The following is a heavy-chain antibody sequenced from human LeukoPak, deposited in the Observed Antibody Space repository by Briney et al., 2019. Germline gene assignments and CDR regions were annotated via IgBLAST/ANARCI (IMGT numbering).Heavy chain of an antibody. J-gene: IGHJ5*02. CDR1: GFTFSSYA. V-gene: IGHV3-23*01. CDR3: AKDPLGVGATGWFDP. CDR2: ISGSGGST. Sequence: GGSLRLSCAASGFTFSSYAMSWVRQAPGKGLEWDSAISGSGGSTYYADSVKGRFTISRDNSKNTLYLQMNSLRAEDTAVYYCAKDPLGVGATGWFDPWGQGTLVTVSS. D-gene: IGHD1-26*01.